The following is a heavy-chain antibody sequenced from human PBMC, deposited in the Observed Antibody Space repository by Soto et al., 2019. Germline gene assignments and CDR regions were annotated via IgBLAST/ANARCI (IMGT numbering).Heavy chain of an antibody. CDR1: GYTFTSYD. Sequence: ASVKVSCKASGYTFTSYDINWVRQATGQGLEWMGWMNPNSGNTGYAQKFQGRVTMTRNTSISTAYMELRSLRSDDTAVYYCARVSVAVAENWFDPWGQGTLVTVSS. V-gene: IGHV1-8*01. D-gene: IGHD6-19*01. CDR3: ARVSVAVAENWFDP. J-gene: IGHJ5*02. CDR2: MNPNSGNT.